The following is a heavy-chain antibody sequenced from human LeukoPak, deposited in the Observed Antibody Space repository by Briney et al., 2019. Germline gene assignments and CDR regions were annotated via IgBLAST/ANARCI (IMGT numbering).Heavy chain of an antibody. Sequence: GGSLRLSCAASGFTFSNYAMSWVRQAPGKGLEWVSSISSSSSYIYYADSVKGRFTISRDNAKNSLYLQMNSLRAEDTAVYYCARDYYDTLPERGAFDIWGQGTMVTVSS. CDR1: GFTFSNYA. CDR3: ARDYYDTLPERGAFDI. D-gene: IGHD3-22*01. V-gene: IGHV3-21*01. J-gene: IGHJ3*02. CDR2: ISSSSSYI.